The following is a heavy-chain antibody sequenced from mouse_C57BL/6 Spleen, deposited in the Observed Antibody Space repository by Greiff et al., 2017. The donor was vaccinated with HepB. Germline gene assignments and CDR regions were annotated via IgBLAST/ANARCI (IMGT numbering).Heavy chain of an antibody. Sequence: QVQLQQSGAELVRPGASVTLSCKASGYTFTDYEMHWVKQTPVHGLEWIGAIDPETGGTAYNQKFKGKAILTADKSSSTAYMELRSLTSEDSAVYYCIRCEVSDGYCDYWGQGTTRTVSS. CDR1: GYTFTDYE. CDR2: IDPETGGT. J-gene: IGHJ2*01. CDR3: IRCEVSDGYCDY. V-gene: IGHV1-15*01.